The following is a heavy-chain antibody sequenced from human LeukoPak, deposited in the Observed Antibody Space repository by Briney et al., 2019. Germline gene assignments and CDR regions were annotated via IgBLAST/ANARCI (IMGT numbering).Heavy chain of an antibody. D-gene: IGHD2-21*02. CDR2: INHRGST. CDR1: GGXFSGYY. CDR3: ARAEHIVVVTRGLYFDY. Sequence: SETLSLTCAVYGGXFSGYYCSWIRQPPGKGLEWFGEINHRGSTNYNPSLKSRVTISVDTSKNQFSLKLSSVTAADTAVYYCARAEHIVVVTRGLYFDYWGQGTLITVSS. J-gene: IGHJ4*02. V-gene: IGHV4-34*01.